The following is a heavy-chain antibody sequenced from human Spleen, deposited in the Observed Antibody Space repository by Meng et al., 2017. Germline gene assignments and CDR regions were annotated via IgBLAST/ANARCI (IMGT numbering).Heavy chain of an antibody. D-gene: IGHD6-25*01. Sequence: GESLKISCAASGFTFSSYWMSWVRQAPGKGLEWVANIKQDGSEKYYADSMKGRFTISRDNAKNSLYLQINSMTAEDTAVYYCVRTRSGKGYGMDFWGQGTTVTVSS. CDR3: VRTRSGKGYGMDF. CDR2: IKQDGSEK. J-gene: IGHJ6*02. V-gene: IGHV3-7*01. CDR1: GFTFSSYW.